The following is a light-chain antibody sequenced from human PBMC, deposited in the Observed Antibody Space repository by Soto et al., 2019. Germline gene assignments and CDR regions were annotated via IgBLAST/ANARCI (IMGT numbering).Light chain of an antibody. CDR1: QRVSSSY. CDR2: DAS. J-gene: IGKJ5*01. V-gene: IGKV3D-20*01. Sequence: EIVLTQFPATLPLSPGERATLSRGASQRVSSSYLAWYQQKPGLAPRLLIYDASSRATGIPDSFSGSESGPDFTLTIRRLGTEDIAVYYCQQYSSSPTFGRGTRLEIK. CDR3: QQYSSSPT.